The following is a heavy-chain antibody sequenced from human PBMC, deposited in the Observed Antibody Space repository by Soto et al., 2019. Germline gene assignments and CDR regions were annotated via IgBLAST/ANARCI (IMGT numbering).Heavy chain of an antibody. D-gene: IGHD3-10*01. Sequence: GGSLRLSCVASGFTFSGYGMHWVRQAPGKGLEWLAVISHDGSDKYYADSVRGRSTISRDNSENTLYLQMNSLRPEDTAVYYCAKEDVWFAKDYWGQGTLVTVSS. CDR3: AKEDVWFAKDY. CDR1: GFTFSGYG. J-gene: IGHJ4*02. CDR2: ISHDGSDK. V-gene: IGHV3-30*18.